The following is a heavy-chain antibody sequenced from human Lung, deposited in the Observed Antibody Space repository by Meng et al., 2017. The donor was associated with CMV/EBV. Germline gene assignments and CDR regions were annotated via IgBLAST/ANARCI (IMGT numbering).Heavy chain of an antibody. Sequence: VQPTESGPGLGKPSKTLSLTCTFSGGSISSGGYYWSWILQTPGKGLAWIGYIHSSGSTYYNPSLRSRLTISVDTSKNQFPLKLSSVTAADTAVYYCARASYGSGSPLGESWFDPWGQGTLVTVSS. CDR3: ARASYGSGSPLGESWFDP. V-gene: IGHV4-31*03. CDR1: GGSISSGGYY. D-gene: IGHD3-10*01. J-gene: IGHJ5*02. CDR2: IHSSGST.